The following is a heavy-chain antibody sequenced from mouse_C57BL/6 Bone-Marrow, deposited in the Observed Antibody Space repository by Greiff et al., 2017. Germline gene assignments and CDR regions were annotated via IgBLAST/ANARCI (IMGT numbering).Heavy chain of an antibody. J-gene: IGHJ1*03. D-gene: IGHD1-1*01. V-gene: IGHV1-64*01. CDR1: GYTFTSYW. CDR3: ARGGLLYGSSPFWYFDV. Sequence: VQLQQPGAELVKPGASVKLSCKASGYTFTSYWMHWVKQRPGQGLEWIGMIHPNSGSTNYNEKVKGKATLTVDKSSSTAYMQLSSLTSEDSAVYYCARGGLLYGSSPFWYFDVWGTGTTVTVSS. CDR2: IHPNSGST.